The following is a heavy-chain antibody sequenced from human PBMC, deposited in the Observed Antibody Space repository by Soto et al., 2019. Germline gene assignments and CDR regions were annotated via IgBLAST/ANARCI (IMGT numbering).Heavy chain of an antibody. CDR3: ADGGEWSFNFVY. CDR1: GFTFSTYA. CDR2: ISASGDNS. Sequence: GGSLRLSCAASGFTFSTYAMSWVRQAPGKGLAWVAGISASGDNSYYADSVEGRFTISRDNSKGTLYLQMNNLRAEDTAVYYCADGGEWSFNFVYWRQGPLITVSS. J-gene: IGHJ4*02. V-gene: IGHV3-23*01. D-gene: IGHD3-3*01.